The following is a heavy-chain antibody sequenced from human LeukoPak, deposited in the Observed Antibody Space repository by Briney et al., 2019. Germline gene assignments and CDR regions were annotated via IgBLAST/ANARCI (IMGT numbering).Heavy chain of an antibody. J-gene: IGHJ2*01. Sequence: GGSLRLSCAASVFTFSSYAMHWVRQAPGKGLEWVAVISYEGSNKYYADSVKGRFTISRDNSKNTLYLQMDSLRAEDTAVYYCARGSGRYWYFDLWGRGTLVTVSS. CDR2: ISYEGSNK. CDR1: VFTFSSYA. CDR3: ARGSGRYWYFDL. D-gene: IGHD6-19*01. V-gene: IGHV3-30-3*01.